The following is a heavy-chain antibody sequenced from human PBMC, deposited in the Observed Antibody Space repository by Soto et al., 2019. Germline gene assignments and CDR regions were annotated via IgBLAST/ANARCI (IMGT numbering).Heavy chain of an antibody. Sequence: KTSETLSLTCSVSGDSISNLDYFWAWIRQPPGQALEYLGYIYKSATTYYNPSFESRVAISVDTSKSQFSLNGTSVTAADTAVYFCARGRYCLTGRCFPNWFDSWGQGALVTVSS. V-gene: IGHV4-30-4*01. D-gene: IGHD7-27*01. CDR3: ARGRYCLTGRCFPNWFDS. CDR1: GDSISNLDYF. CDR2: IYKSATT. J-gene: IGHJ5*01.